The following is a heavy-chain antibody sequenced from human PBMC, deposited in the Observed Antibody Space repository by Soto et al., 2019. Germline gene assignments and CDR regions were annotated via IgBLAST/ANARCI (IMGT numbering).Heavy chain of an antibody. Sequence: QVQLQESGPGLVKPSQTLSLTCSVSGDSISSGGYYWNWIRQLPGKGLEWIGYTSYSGSTYYNPSLNSRATISVDTSKNKFSLKLTSVTAADTAVYYCARDEGAQFDWYFDLWGRGTLVTVSS. J-gene: IGHJ2*01. V-gene: IGHV4-31*03. CDR3: ARDEGAQFDWYFDL. CDR1: GDSISSGGYY. CDR2: TSYSGST.